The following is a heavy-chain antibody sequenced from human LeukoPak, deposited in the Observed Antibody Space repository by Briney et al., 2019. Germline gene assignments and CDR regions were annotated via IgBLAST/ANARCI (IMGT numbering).Heavy chain of an antibody. D-gene: IGHD4-23*01. CDR1: GFTFSDYY. CDR3: ARHGPWDYGGNSGEWFDP. V-gene: IGHV3-11*06. J-gene: IGHJ5*02. CDR2: ISNSSSYT. Sequence: GGSLRLSCAASGFTFSDYYMSWIRQAPGKGLEWVSYISNSSSYTNYADSVKGRFTISRDNAKNSLYLQMNSLRAEDTAVYYCARHGPWDYGGNSGEWFDPWGQGTLVTVSS.